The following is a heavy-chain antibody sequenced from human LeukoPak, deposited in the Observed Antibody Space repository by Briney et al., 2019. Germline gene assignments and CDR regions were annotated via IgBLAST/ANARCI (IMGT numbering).Heavy chain of an antibody. CDR3: AREHLVPAAMIDY. Sequence: PSETLSLTCAVSGGSISSGGYSWSWIRQHPGKGLEWIGYIYYSGSTYYNPSLKSRLTMSVDTSKNQFSLILSSVTAADTAVYYCAREHLVPAAMIDYWGQGTLVTVSS. CDR2: IYYSGST. D-gene: IGHD2-2*01. V-gene: IGHV4-31*11. J-gene: IGHJ4*02. CDR1: GGSISSGGYS.